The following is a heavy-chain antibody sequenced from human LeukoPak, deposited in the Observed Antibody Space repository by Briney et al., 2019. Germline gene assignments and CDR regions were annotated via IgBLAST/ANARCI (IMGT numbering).Heavy chain of an antibody. CDR1: GFTVSSNY. Sequence: GGSLRLSCAASGFTVSSNYMSWVRQAPGKGLEWVSVIYSSGSTYYADSVKGRFTISRHNSKNTLYLQMNSLRAEDTAVYYCARVGDGYNYRAFDIWGQGTMVTVSS. J-gene: IGHJ3*02. D-gene: IGHD5-24*01. CDR2: IYSSGST. V-gene: IGHV3-53*04. CDR3: ARVGDGYNYRAFDI.